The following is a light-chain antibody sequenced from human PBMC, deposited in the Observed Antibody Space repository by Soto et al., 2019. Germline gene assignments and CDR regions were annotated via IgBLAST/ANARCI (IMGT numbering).Light chain of an antibody. J-gene: IGKJ4*01. CDR1: QSVGNN. Sequence: EIVLTQSPSTLSLSPGERATLSCRASQSVGNNLAGSQQKPGQAPCLLIYEPSTRATGIPARFSGSGSGTDFTLTISSLAPEDFAVYYCQQHANWPLTFGGGTKVEIK. CDR3: QQHANWPLT. V-gene: IGKV3-11*01. CDR2: EPS.